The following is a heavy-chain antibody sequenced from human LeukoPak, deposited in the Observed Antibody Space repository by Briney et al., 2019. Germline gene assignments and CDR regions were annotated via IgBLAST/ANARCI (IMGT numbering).Heavy chain of an antibody. J-gene: IGHJ4*02. CDR3: ARGGYHASFDY. Sequence: PGGSLRLSCAASGFTFSSYAMSWVRQAPGKGLEWVSTSSDSGGNTYYADSVKGRFTISRDNSKNTLYLQMNSLRAEDTAVYYCARGGYHASFDYWGQETLVNVSS. D-gene: IGHD1-26*01. CDR1: GFTFSSYA. CDR2: SSDSGGNT. V-gene: IGHV3-23*01.